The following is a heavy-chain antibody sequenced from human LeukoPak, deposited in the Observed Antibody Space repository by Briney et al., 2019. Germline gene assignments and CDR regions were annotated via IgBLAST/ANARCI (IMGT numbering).Heavy chain of an antibody. CDR1: GFTFSSYG. J-gene: IGHJ4*02. CDR2: IKQDGSEK. V-gene: IGHV3-7*01. D-gene: IGHD1-26*01. Sequence: PGGSLRLSCAASGFTFSSYGMSWVRQAPGKGLEWVANIKQDGSEKNYVDSVKGRFTISRDNAKNSLYLQMNSLRVEDTAVYHCARDKDVGPSLFDYWGQGTLVTVSS. CDR3: ARDKDVGPSLFDY.